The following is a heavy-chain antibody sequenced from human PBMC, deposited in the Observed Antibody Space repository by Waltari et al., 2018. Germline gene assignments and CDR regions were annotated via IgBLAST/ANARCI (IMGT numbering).Heavy chain of an antibody. Sequence: VQLVESGGGVVQPGRSLRLSCAASGFTFSTYWMTWVRQAPGKGLEWLANIKDDGSEKNYVDSGKGRFTISRDNAKNSLYLQMNSLRAEDTAVYYCAKDALRITMIVVVTVAGAFDIWGQGTMVTVSS. CDR1: GFTFSTYW. CDR2: IKDDGSEK. J-gene: IGHJ3*02. D-gene: IGHD3-22*01. V-gene: IGHV3-7*03. CDR3: AKDALRITMIVVVTVAGAFDI.